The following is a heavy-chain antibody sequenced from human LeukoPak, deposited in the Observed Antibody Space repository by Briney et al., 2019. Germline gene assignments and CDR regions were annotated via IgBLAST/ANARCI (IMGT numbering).Heavy chain of an antibody. J-gene: IGHJ4*02. Sequence: ASVKVSCKASGYTFTSYAMNWVRQAPGQGLEWMEWINTNTGNPTYAQGFTGRFVFSLDTSVSTAYLQISSLKAEDTAVYYCARVGSSGYYQEIDYWGQGTLVTVSP. CDR1: GYTFTSYA. CDR3: ARVGSSGYYQEIDY. CDR2: INTNTGNP. D-gene: IGHD3-22*01. V-gene: IGHV7-4-1*02.